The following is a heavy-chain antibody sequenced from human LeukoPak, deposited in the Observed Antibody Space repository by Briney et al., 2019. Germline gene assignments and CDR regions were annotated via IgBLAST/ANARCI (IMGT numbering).Heavy chain of an antibody. CDR1: GFIVNSNY. V-gene: IGHV3-53*01. Sequence: GGSLRLSCAASGFIVNSNYMSWVRQAPGKGLEWVSVIYSGGSTYYADSVKGRFTISRDNSKNTLYLQMNSLRAEDTAVYYCARGLYSSTWYLGYWGQGTLVTVSS. CDR3: ARGLYSSTWYLGY. J-gene: IGHJ4*02. D-gene: IGHD6-13*01. CDR2: IYSGGST.